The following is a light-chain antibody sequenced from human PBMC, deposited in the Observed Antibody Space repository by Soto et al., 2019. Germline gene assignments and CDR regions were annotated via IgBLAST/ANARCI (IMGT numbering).Light chain of an antibody. CDR2: AAS. V-gene: IGKV1-9*01. J-gene: IGKJ2*01. CDR1: QGISSS. Sequence: DKQLTQSPSFLSASVGDRVTITCRASQGISSSLAWFQQKPGKAPKLLIYAASTLQSRVPSRFSGSGSGTDFTLTISSLQPGDFATYYCQQLNTYPHTFGQGTKLEIK. CDR3: QQLNTYPHT.